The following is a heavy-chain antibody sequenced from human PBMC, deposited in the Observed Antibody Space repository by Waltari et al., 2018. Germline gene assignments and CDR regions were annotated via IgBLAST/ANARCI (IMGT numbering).Heavy chain of an antibody. CDR1: GGTFSSYT. CDR3: ARTHDSSGYYSLYFDY. J-gene: IGHJ4*02. D-gene: IGHD3-22*01. CDR2: IIPILGIA. Sequence: QVQLVQSGAEVKKPGSSVKVSCKASGGTFSSYTISWVRQAPGQGLEWMGRIIPILGIANYAQKFQGRVTITANKSTSTAYMELSSLRSEDMAVYYCARTHDSSGYYSLYFDYWGQGTLVTVSS. V-gene: IGHV1-69*02.